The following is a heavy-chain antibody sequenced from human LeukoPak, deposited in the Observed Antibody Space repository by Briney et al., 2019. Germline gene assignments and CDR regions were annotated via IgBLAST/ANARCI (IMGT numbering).Heavy chain of an antibody. Sequence: SETMSLTCTVSGGSISGYYWSWIRQPAGEGLEWIGRIYTSGSTNYNPSLKSRVTMSVDTSKNQFSLKLSSVTAADTAVYYCARGGGLPPFDYWGQGTLATVSS. V-gene: IGHV4-4*07. CDR1: GGSISGYY. J-gene: IGHJ4*02. CDR2: IYTSGST. D-gene: IGHD1-26*01. CDR3: ARGGGLPPFDY.